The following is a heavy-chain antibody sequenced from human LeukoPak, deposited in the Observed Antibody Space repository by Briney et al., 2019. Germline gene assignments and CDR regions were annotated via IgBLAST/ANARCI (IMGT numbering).Heavy chain of an antibody. J-gene: IGHJ4*02. CDR2: INPDSGDT. D-gene: IGHD5-18*01. Sequence: ASVKVSCKASGYTFTGYYMHWVRQAPGQGLEWMGWINPDSGDTDYAQKFQGRVTMTRDTSIGTAYMELSRLRSDDTAVYYCAREMDTGPDLFDYWGQGTL. CDR3: AREMDTGPDLFDY. V-gene: IGHV1-2*02. CDR1: GYTFTGYY.